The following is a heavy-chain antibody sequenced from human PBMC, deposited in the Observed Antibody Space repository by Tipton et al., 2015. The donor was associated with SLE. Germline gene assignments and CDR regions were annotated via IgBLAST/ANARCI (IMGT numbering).Heavy chain of an antibody. Sequence: TLSLTCTVSGGSISSYYWSWIRQSPGKGLEWIGYIYTSGSTNYNPSLKSRVTISADTSKNQFSLKLSSVTVADTAVYYCARIGVGAPDYWGQGTLVTVSS. CDR2: IYTSGST. D-gene: IGHD1-26*01. V-gene: IGHV4-4*08. CDR1: GGSISSYY. CDR3: ARIGVGAPDY. J-gene: IGHJ4*02.